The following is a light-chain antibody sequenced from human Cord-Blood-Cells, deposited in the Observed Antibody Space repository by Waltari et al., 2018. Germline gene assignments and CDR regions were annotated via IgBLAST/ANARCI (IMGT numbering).Light chain of an antibody. Sequence: DIQMTQSPSSLSASVGDRVTITCRASQGISNYLAWYQQKPGKVPKLLIYAASTLQSVVQSRFSGSGSGTDVTLTISSLQPEDVATYYCQKYNSAPRTFGQGTKVEIK. CDR3: QKYNSAPRT. J-gene: IGKJ1*01. CDR2: AAS. CDR1: QGISNY. V-gene: IGKV1-27*01.